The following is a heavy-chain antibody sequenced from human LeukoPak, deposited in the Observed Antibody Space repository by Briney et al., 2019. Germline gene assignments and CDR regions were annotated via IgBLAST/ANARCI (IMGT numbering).Heavy chain of an antibody. D-gene: IGHD6-13*01. Sequence: PGGSLRLSCAASGFTFSSYSMNWVRQAPGKGLEWVSYISSSSSTIYYADSVKGRFTVSRDNSKNTLYLQMNSLRAEDTAVYYCAKDGTAGSEYFQHWGQGTLVTVSS. CDR1: GFTFSSYS. CDR3: AKDGTAGSEYFQH. CDR2: ISSSSSTI. J-gene: IGHJ1*01. V-gene: IGHV3-48*04.